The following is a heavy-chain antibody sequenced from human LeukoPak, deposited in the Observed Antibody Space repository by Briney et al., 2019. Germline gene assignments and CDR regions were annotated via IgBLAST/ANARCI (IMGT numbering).Heavy chain of an antibody. Sequence: SGTLSLTCAVSGGSISSSNWWSWVRQPPVKGLEWIGEIYHSGSTNYNPSLKSRVTISVDKSKNQFSLKLSSVTAADTAVYYCARLTRRSGNYFENWGQGTLVIVSS. D-gene: IGHD1-1*01. CDR1: GGSISSSNW. CDR3: ARLTRRSGNYFEN. CDR2: IYHSGST. V-gene: IGHV4-4*02. J-gene: IGHJ4*02.